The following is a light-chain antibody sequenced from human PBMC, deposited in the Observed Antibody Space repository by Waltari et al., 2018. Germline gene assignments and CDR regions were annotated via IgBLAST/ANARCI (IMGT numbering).Light chain of an antibody. V-gene: IGKV1-17*03. CDR1: EGISNY. CDR3: LQHNSYPWT. J-gene: IGKJ1*01. Sequence: DIQMTQSPSAMSASVGDRVTITCRAREGISNYLAWFQQKPGKVPKRLIYAASSLQRGVPSRFSGSGSWTEVTRTISSLQPEDCATYCCLQHNSYPWTFGQGTKVEIK. CDR2: AAS.